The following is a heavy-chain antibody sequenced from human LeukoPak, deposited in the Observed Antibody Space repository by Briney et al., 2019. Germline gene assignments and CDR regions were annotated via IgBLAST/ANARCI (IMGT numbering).Heavy chain of an antibody. CDR1: GFTFSDYY. J-gene: IGHJ4*02. CDR2: ISSSGSTT. V-gene: IGHV3-11*01. Sequence: GGSLRLSCAASGFTFSDYYMSWIRQAPGKGLEWVSYISSSGSTTFYADSVKGRFTISRDNSKNTLYLQMNSLRAEDTAVYFCAKSRGWLQLWDFWGQGTLVTVSS. D-gene: IGHD5-24*01. CDR3: AKSRGWLQLWDF.